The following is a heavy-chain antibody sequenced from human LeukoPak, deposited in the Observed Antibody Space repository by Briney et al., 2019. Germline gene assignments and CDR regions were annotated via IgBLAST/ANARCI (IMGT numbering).Heavy chain of an antibody. J-gene: IGHJ4*02. Sequence: PGGSLRLSCAASGFTFSTYAMHWVRQAPGKGLEWVAVIPYDGSNKYYADSVKGRFTISRENSKNRLYLQMNSLRAEDTAVYYCARDLNIAAAGRNAAFDYWGQGTLVTVSS. D-gene: IGHD6-13*01. CDR3: ARDLNIAAAGRNAAFDY. V-gene: IGHV3-30*14. CDR1: GFTFSTYA. CDR2: IPYDGSNK.